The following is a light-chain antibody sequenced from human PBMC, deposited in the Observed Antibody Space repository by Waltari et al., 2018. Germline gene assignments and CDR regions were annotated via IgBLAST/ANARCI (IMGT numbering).Light chain of an antibody. Sequence: YALIQPPSVSVAPGQTARITCGGNKLGSKNVHWYQQKPGLAPVLVVYDDTERPSGIPARFSGSNSGNTAALTIFRVEVGDEADYYCQVWDRSSDQWVFGGGTKLTVV. J-gene: IGLJ3*02. V-gene: IGLV3-21*02. CDR3: QVWDRSSDQWV. CDR1: KLGSKN. CDR2: DDT.